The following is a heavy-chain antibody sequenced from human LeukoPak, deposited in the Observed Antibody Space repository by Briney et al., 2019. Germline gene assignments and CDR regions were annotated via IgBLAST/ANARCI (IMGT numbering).Heavy chain of an antibody. J-gene: IGHJ4*02. V-gene: IGHV1-2*02. D-gene: IGHD5-12*01. Sequence: ASVKVSCKASGYTFTGYYMHWVRQAPGQGLEWMGWINPNSGGTNYAQKFQGRVTMTRDTSISTAYMELGRLRSDGTAVYYCARASMMRGYSGYELDYWGQGTLVTVSS. CDR1: GYTFTGYY. CDR3: ARASMMRGYSGYELDY. CDR2: INPNSGGT.